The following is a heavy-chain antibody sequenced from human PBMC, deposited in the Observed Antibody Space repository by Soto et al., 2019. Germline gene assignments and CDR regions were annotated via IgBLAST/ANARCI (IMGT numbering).Heavy chain of an antibody. Sequence: QVQLVESGGGVVQPGRSLRLSCAASGFTFSSYGMHWVRQAPGKGLEWVAVISYDGSNKYYADSVKGRFTISRDNSKNTLYLQMNRLRAEDTAVYYCAKDTNSAADYWGQGTLVTVSS. D-gene: IGHD1-1*01. CDR2: ISYDGSNK. CDR1: GFTFSSYG. CDR3: AKDTNSAADY. J-gene: IGHJ4*02. V-gene: IGHV3-30*18.